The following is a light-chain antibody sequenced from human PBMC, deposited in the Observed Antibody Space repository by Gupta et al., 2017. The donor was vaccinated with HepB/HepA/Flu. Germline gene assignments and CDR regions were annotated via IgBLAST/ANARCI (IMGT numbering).Light chain of an antibody. J-gene: IGKJ1*01. CDR3: QQENSSSWT. CDR2: KAS. V-gene: IGKV1-5*03. Sequence: LIYKASSVESGVPSRFSGSGSGPEFTLTISSRQPDDFATYYCQQENSSSWTFGQGTKVEIK.